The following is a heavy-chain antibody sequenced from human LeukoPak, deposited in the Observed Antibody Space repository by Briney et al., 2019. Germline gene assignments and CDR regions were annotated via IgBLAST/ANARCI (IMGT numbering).Heavy chain of an antibody. CDR1: GFTFSSYG. J-gene: IGHJ4*02. CDR2: IRYDGSNK. V-gene: IGHV3-30*02. Sequence: GGSLRLSCAASGFTFSSYGMHWVRQAPGKGLEWVAFIRYDGSNKYYADSVKGRFTISRDNSKNTLYLQMNSLRAEDTAVYYCARDRVPSYYYDSSGFDYWGQGTLVTVSS. CDR3: ARDRVPSYYYDSSGFDY. D-gene: IGHD3-22*01.